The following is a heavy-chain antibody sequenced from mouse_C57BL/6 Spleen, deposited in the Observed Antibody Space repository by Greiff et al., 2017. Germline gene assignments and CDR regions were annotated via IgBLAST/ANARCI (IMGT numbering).Heavy chain of an antibody. CDR1: GYTFTDYE. J-gene: IGHJ2*01. D-gene: IGHD2-1*01. Sequence: VQLQQSGAELVRPGASVTLSCKASGYTFTDYEMHWVKQTPVHGLEWIGAIDPETGGTAYNQKFKGKAILTADKSSSTAYMELRSLTSDDSAVYYCTRRGYYGNFFDYWGQGTTLTVSS. CDR3: TRRGYYGNFFDY. CDR2: IDPETGGT. V-gene: IGHV1-15*01.